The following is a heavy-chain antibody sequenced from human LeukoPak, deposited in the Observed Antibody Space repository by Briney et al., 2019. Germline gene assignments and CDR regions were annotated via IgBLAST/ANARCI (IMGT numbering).Heavy chain of an antibody. D-gene: IGHD6-13*01. V-gene: IGHV3-23*01. CDR3: AKVPYSSSWYFFDF. Sequence: GGSLRLSCAASGFTFSSCAMSWVPQAPGKGLEWVSGISGSGGSTYYGDSAKGRFTISRDNSKNTLYLQMNSLRAEDTAVYYCAKVPYSSSWYFFDFWGQGTLVTVSS. J-gene: IGHJ4*02. CDR2: ISGSGGST. CDR1: GFTFSSCA.